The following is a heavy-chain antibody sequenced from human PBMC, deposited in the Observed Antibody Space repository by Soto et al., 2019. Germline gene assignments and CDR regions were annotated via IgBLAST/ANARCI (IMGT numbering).Heavy chain of an antibody. CDR1: GFTFSSYA. CDR2: ISYDGSNK. D-gene: IGHD2-8*01. Sequence: PGGSLRLSCAASGFTFSSYAMHWVRQAPGKGLEWVAVISYDGSNKYYADSVKGRFTISRDNSKNTLYLQMNSLRAEDTAVYYCARGRNGVFPYYYYGMGVWGQGTTVTVSS. J-gene: IGHJ6*02. V-gene: IGHV3-30-3*01. CDR3: ARGRNGVFPYYYYGMGV.